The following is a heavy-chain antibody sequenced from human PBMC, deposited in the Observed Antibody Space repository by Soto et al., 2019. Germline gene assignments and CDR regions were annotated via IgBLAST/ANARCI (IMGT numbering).Heavy chain of an antibody. Sequence: PGGSLRLSCAASGFTVSSNYMSWVRQAPGKGLEWVSVIYSGGSTYYADSVKGRFTISRDNSKNTLYLQMNSLRAEDTAVYYCARDSRGLFGSGSYYSVYWRQGTLVTVSS. CDR3: ARDSRGLFGSGSYYSVY. CDR1: GFTVSSNY. V-gene: IGHV3-53*01. D-gene: IGHD3-10*01. CDR2: IYSGGST. J-gene: IGHJ4*02.